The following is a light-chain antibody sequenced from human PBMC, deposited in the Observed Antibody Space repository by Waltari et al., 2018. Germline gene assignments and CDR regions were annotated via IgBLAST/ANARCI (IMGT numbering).Light chain of an antibody. CDR2: GAS. CDR1: QSDSSSY. V-gene: IGKV3-20*01. J-gene: IGKJ2*01. CDR3: QQYGSSPPYT. Sequence: EIVLTQSPGTLSLSPGDRATLSCRASQSDSSSYLAWYQQKPGQAPRLLIYGASSRATGIPDRFSGSGSGTDFTLTISRLEPEDFAVYYCQQYGSSPPYTFGQGTKLEIK.